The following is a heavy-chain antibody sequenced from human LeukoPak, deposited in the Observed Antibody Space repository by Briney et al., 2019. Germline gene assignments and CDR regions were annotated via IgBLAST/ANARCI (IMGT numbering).Heavy chain of an antibody. V-gene: IGHV3-21*04. D-gene: IGHD4-17*01. Sequence: GGSLRLSCTVSGFTFSSFTMNWVRQGPGKGLEWVASISNSGDYISYADSLKGRFTISRDNAKNSLYLQMNSLRAEDTALYYCAKGYGDYVGNYFDYWGQGTLVTVSS. CDR2: ISNSGDYI. CDR3: AKGYGDYVGNYFDY. J-gene: IGHJ4*02. CDR1: GFTFSSFT.